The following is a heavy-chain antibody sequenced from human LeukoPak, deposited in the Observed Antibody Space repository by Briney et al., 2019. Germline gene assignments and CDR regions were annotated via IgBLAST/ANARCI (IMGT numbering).Heavy chain of an antibody. CDR3: ARRTAGDGSHAFDI. D-gene: IGHD6-19*01. Sequence: GGSLRLSCAASGFTFSDYNMGWMRQAPGKGPEWVSYTRNSDNNMFYADSVKGQFTISRDNAKYSVYLQMNSLRAEDTAVYYCARRTAGDGSHAFDIWGQGTMVTVSS. J-gene: IGHJ3*02. CDR2: TRNSDNNM. CDR1: GFTFSDYN. V-gene: IGHV3-11*01.